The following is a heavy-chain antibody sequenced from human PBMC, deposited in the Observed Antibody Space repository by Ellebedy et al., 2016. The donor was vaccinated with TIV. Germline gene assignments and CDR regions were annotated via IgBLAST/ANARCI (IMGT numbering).Heavy chain of an antibody. Sequence: GESLKISCAASGFTFSSYSMNWVRQAPGKGLEWVSSISSTSSFIYYADSVKGRFTISRDNAKNSLYLQMNSLRAEDTAVYYCAREGLWFGDLDYWGQGTLVTVSS. CDR2: ISSTSSFI. D-gene: IGHD3-10*01. CDR1: GFTFSSYS. V-gene: IGHV3-21*01. CDR3: AREGLWFGDLDY. J-gene: IGHJ4*02.